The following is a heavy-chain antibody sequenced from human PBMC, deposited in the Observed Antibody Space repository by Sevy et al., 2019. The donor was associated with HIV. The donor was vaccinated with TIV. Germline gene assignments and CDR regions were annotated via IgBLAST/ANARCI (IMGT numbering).Heavy chain of an antibody. CDR1: GYRFTDYY. Sequence: ASVKVSCETSGYRFTDYYIHWVRQAPGQGLEWMGWINPNSDVTKSAKMFQDRVIMTKDTSISTVYMELRGLTFDDSAVYYCARDQEFCSTTTYYSGLDHWGHGSLVTVSS. V-gene: IGHV1-2*02. J-gene: IGHJ4*01. D-gene: IGHD2-2*02. CDR3: ARDQEFCSTTTYYSGLDH. CDR2: INPNSDVT.